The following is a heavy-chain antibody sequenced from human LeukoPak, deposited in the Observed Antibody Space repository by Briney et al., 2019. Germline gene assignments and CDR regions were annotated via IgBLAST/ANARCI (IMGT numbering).Heavy chain of an antibody. J-gene: IGHJ6*02. V-gene: IGHV3-21*05. Sequence: PGGSLRLSCVASGFTFGSYSMNCVRQAPGKGLEWVSYISSGSSIMYYADSVKGRFTISRDDAKNSMYLQMNSLRAEDTAVYYCARSGAGYCSGGSCQYGMDVWGQGTTVTVSS. D-gene: IGHD2-15*01. CDR2: ISSGSSIM. CDR1: GFTFGSYS. CDR3: ARSGAGYCSGGSCQYGMDV.